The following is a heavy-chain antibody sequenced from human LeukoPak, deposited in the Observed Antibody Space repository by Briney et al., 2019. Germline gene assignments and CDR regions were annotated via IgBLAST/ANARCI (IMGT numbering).Heavy chain of an antibody. CDR2: INHSGST. V-gene: IGHV4-34*01. D-gene: IGHD4-17*01. Sequence: PGGSLRLSCAASGFTFSNAWMSWIRQPPGKGLEWIGEINHSGSTNYNPSLKSRVTISVDTSKNQFSLKLSSVTAADTAVYYCARCPRRQLRARLSFDYWGQGTLVTVSS. CDR1: GFTFSNAW. J-gene: IGHJ4*02. CDR3: ARCPRRQLRARLSFDY.